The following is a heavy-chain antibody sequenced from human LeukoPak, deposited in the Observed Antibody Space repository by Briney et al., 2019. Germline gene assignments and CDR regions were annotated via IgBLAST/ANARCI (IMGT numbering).Heavy chain of an antibody. V-gene: IGHV3-9*01. CDR2: ISWNSGSI. Sequence: SLRLSCAASGLTLSGYSMSWVRQAPGKGLEWVSGISWNSGSIGYADSVKGRFTISRDNAKNSLYLQMNSLRAEDTALYYCATSRNYYARAFDYWGQGTLVTVSS. J-gene: IGHJ4*02. D-gene: IGHD4-11*01. CDR1: GLTLSGYS. CDR3: ATSRNYYARAFDY.